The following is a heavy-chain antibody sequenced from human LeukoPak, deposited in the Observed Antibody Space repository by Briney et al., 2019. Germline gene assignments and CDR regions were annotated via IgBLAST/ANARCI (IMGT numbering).Heavy chain of an antibody. D-gene: IGHD1-26*01. CDR3: ATPSSFIVGATNRAFDI. V-gene: IGHV1-24*01. CDR2: FDPEDGET. CDR1: GYTLTELS. J-gene: IGHJ3*02. Sequence: ASVKVSCKVSGYTLTELSMHWVRQAPGKGLEWMGGFDPEDGETIYAQKFQGRVTMTEDTSTDTAYMELSSLRSEDTAVYYCATPSSFIVGATNRAFDIWGQGTMVTVSS.